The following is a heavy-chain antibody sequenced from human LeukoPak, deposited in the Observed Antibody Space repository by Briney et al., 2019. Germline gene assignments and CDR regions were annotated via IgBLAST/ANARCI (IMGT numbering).Heavy chain of an antibody. CDR2: IYYNGGT. CDR3: AREYCSSTSCYQWFDP. Sequence: SQTLSLTCTVPGGSISTGGYFWSWIRQPPGKGLEWIGFIYYNGGTYYNPSLKSRVSISVDTSKNQFSLKLSSVTAADTAVYYCAREYCSSTSCYQWFDPWGQGTLVTVSS. V-gene: IGHV4-31*03. CDR1: GGSISTGGYF. D-gene: IGHD2-2*01. J-gene: IGHJ5*02.